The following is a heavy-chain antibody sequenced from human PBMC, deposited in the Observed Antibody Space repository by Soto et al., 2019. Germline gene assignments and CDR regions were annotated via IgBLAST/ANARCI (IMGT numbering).Heavy chain of an antibody. CDR3: ARGASGEVSFDY. D-gene: IGHD3-10*01. Sequence: QIQLVQSGAEVEKPGASVKVSCKASGYTFSTFGISWVRQAPGQGLEWMGWISANSRNTKYAQRVQGRVTLTTDTSTSTAYMELRSLRSDDTAVYYCARGASGEVSFDYWGQGILVTVSS. CDR1: GYTFSTFG. V-gene: IGHV1-18*01. J-gene: IGHJ4*02. CDR2: ISANSRNT.